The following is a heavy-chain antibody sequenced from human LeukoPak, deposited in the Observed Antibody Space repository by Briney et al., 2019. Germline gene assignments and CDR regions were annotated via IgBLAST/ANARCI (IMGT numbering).Heavy chain of an antibody. V-gene: IGHV1-2*02. CDR2: INPNSGGT. CDR1: GYTFTGYY. J-gene: IGHJ3*01. CDR3: ARRGPYDFWSGYYPY. D-gene: IGHD3-3*01. Sequence: ASVKVSCKASGYTFTGYYMHWVRQAPGQGLEWMGWINPNSGGTNYAQKFQGRVTMTRDTSISTAYMELSRLRSDDTAVYYCARRGPYDFWSGYYPYWGQGTMVTVSS.